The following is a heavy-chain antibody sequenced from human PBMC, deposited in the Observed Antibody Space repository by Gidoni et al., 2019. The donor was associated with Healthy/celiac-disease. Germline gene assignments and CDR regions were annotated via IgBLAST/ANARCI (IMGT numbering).Heavy chain of an antibody. CDR1: GFTVSSNY. J-gene: IGHJ4*02. Sequence: EVQLVESGGGLVQPGGSLRLSCAASGFTVSSNYMSWVRQAPGKGLEWVSVICSGGSTYYADSVKGRFTISRDNSKNTLYLQMNSLRAEDTAVYYCARGRATEYCGGDCYLDYWGQGTLVTVSS. D-gene: IGHD2-21*02. CDR3: ARGRATEYCGGDCYLDY. V-gene: IGHV3-66*01. CDR2: ICSGGST.